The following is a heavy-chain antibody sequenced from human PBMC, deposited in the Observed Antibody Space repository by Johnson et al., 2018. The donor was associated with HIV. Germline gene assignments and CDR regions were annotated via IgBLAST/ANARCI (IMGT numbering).Heavy chain of an antibody. Sequence: QVQLVESGGGVVQPGRSLRLSCAASGFTFSSYGMHWVRQAPGKGLEWVAAISYDGSNKDYADSVKGRFTISRDNSKNTLYLQMNSLRAEDTAVYDCAKVRERPVTTRSDAFDIWGQGTMVTVSS. V-gene: IGHV3-30*19. J-gene: IGHJ3*02. CDR1: GFTFSSYG. CDR2: ISYDGSNK. CDR3: AKVRERPVTTRSDAFDI. D-gene: IGHD4-17*01.